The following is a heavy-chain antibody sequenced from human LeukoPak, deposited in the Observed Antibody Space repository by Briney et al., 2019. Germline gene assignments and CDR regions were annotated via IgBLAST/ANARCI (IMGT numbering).Heavy chain of an antibody. V-gene: IGHV3-23*01. CDR1: GFTFSSYG. CDR2: ISGSGGST. Sequence: GGSLRLSCAASGFTFSSYGMSWVRQAPGKGLEWVSAISGSGGSTYYADSVKGRFTISRDNSKNTLYLQMNSLRAEDTAVYYCVKNGGYYGSGSPDYWGQGTLVTVSS. J-gene: IGHJ4*02. CDR3: VKNGGYYGSGSPDY. D-gene: IGHD3-10*01.